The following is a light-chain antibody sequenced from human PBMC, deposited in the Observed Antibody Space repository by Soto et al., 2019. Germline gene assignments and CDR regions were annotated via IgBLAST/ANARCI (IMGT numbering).Light chain of an antibody. Sequence: QLVLTQPASVSGSPGQSITISCTGTSSDIGGYYYVSRYQHHPGKAPKLLIYQVTNRPSRVSNRFSGSKSGNTASLTISGLQADDEADYYCTSYSSSDIFYVFGTGTKLTVL. CDR1: SSDIGGYYY. CDR3: TSYSSSDIFYV. J-gene: IGLJ1*01. CDR2: QVT. V-gene: IGLV2-14*01.